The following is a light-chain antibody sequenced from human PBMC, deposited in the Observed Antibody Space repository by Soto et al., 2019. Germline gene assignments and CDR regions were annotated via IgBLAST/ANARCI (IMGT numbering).Light chain of an antibody. J-gene: IGKJ5*01. CDR1: QSVSSY. V-gene: IGKV3-15*01. CDR3: QQYNNWPLT. CDR2: GAS. Sequence: EIVLTQSPATLSVSPGERATLSCRASQSVSSYLAWYQQKPGQAPRLLIYGASTRAAIIPARFSGSGSGTEFTLTISSLQSEDFAVYYCQQYNNWPLTFGQGTRLEIK.